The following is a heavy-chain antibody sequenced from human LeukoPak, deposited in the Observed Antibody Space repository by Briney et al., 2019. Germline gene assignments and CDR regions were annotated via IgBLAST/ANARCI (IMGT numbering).Heavy chain of an antibody. D-gene: IGHD3-16*01. CDR1: GFTFSSYE. V-gene: IGHV3-48*03. CDR3: ARGGSWGVFDY. CDR2: ISSSGDAI. J-gene: IGHJ4*02. Sequence: GGSLRLSCAASGFTFSSYEMNWVRQAPGKGLEWVSYISSSGDAIYYADSVKGRFTISRDNAKKSVYLEMNSLRAEDTAVYYCARGGSWGVFDYWGQGTLVTVSS.